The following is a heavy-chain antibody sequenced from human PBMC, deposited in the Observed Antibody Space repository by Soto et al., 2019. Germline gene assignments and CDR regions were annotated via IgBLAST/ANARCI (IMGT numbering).Heavy chain of an antibody. Sequence: QVQLVQSGAEVKKPGASVKVSCKASGYTLSNYDINWLRQATGQGLEWMGWMNPNSGNTGYGQKFQCRVTMTRDTSINTAYMELSSLRSEDTAIYYCARGGPRCSSTSCYEDWGQGTLVTVSS. D-gene: IGHD2-2*01. J-gene: IGHJ4*02. CDR2: MNPNSGNT. CDR3: ARGGPRCSSTSCYED. CDR1: GYTLSNYD. V-gene: IGHV1-8*01.